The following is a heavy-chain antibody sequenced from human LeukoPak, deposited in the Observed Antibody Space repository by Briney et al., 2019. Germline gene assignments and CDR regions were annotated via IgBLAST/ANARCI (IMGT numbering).Heavy chain of an antibody. V-gene: IGHV4-61*02. J-gene: IGHJ5*02. CDR1: GGSISSGSYY. CDR3: AREFRKGLDWFDP. Sequence: SQTLSLTCTVSGGSISSGSYYWSWIRQPAGKGLEWFGRIHASGSINYNPSLKSRVSISVDTSKNQFSLNLSSVTAADTAVYYCAREFRKGLDWFDPWGQGTLVTVSS. CDR2: IHASGSI.